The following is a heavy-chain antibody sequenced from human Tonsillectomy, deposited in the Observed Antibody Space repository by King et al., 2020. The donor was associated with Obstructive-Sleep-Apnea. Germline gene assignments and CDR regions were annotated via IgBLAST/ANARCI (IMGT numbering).Heavy chain of an antibody. J-gene: IGHJ4*02. CDR2: ISWYSGSI. CDR3: AKDIGVGASDY. Sequence: VQLVESGGGLVQPGRSLRLSCAASGFTFDDYAMHWVRQAPGKGLEWVSGISWYSGSIGYADFVKCRFTISRDNAKNSLYLQMNSLRAEDTALYYCAKDIGVGASDYWGQGTLVTVSS. CDR1: GFTFDDYA. D-gene: IGHD1-26*01. V-gene: IGHV3-9*01.